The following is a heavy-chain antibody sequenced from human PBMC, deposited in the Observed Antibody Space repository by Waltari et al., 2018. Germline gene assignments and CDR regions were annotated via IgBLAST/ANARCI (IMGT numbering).Heavy chain of an antibody. J-gene: IGHJ2*01. CDR3: ARHPAMTIMLWYFDL. CDR2: IYYSGST. Sequence: QLQLQESGTGLVKPSETRSLTCTVSGGSISSSSYYWGWIRQPPGKGLEWIGSIYYSGSTYYNPSLKSRVTISVDTSKNQFSLKLSSVTAADTAVYYCARHPAMTIMLWYFDLWGRGTLVTVSS. CDR1: GGSISSSSYY. V-gene: IGHV4-39*01. D-gene: IGHD2-8*01.